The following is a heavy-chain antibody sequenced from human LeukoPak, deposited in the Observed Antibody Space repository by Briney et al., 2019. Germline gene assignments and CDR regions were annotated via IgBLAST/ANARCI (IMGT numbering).Heavy chain of an antibody. D-gene: IGHD5-18*01. CDR1: GYTFTSYD. Sequence: ASVKVSCKASGYTFTSYDINWVRQAPGQGLEWMGWINPDSANTGYAQKFQGRVTMTGNTSISTAYMELSSLRSEDTAVYYCARGLRGYSYGYLTSFDYWGQGTLVTVSS. J-gene: IGHJ4*01. CDR2: INPDSANT. V-gene: IGHV1-8*01. CDR3: ARGLRGYSYGYLTSFDY.